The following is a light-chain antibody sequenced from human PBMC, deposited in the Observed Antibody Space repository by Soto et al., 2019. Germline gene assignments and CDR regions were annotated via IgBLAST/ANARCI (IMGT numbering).Light chain of an antibody. V-gene: IGLV2-8*01. Sequence: QSALTQPPSASGSPGQSVTISCTGTSSDIGVYEFVSWYQQHPGKAPKVIIYQVNKRPSGVPDRFSGSKSGNTAPLTVSGLRPADEADYFCSSFAASYSNSVFGTGTKLTVL. J-gene: IGLJ1*01. CDR1: SSDIGVYEF. CDR3: SSFAASYSNSV. CDR2: QVN.